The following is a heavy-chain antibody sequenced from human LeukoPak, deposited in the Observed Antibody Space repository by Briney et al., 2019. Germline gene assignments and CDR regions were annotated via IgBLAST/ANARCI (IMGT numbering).Heavy chain of an antibody. CDR3: ARGGRTYYYDSSGYYYFDY. Sequence: GASVKVSCKASGYTFTGYYMHWVRQAPGQGLEWVGGTNLNSGGTNYAQKFQGRVTMTRDTSISTAYMELSRLRSDDTAVYYCARGGRTYYYDSSGYYYFDYWGQGTLVTVSS. D-gene: IGHD3-22*01. J-gene: IGHJ4*02. CDR2: TNLNSGGT. CDR1: GYTFTGYY. V-gene: IGHV1-2*02.